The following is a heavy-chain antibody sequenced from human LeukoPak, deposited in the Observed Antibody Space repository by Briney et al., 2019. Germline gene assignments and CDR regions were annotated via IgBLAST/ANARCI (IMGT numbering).Heavy chain of an antibody. CDR2: INHSGST. J-gene: IGHJ5*02. CDR1: GGSFSGYY. V-gene: IGHV4-34*01. D-gene: IGHD2-15*01. CDR3: ARGRIKYCSGGSCYSGSGWFDP. Sequence: SETLSLTCAVYGGSFSGYYWSWIRQPPGKGLEWIGEINHSGSTNYNPSLKSRVTISVDTSKNQFSLKLSSVTAADTAVYYCARGRIKYCSGGSCYSGSGWFDPWGQGTLATVSS.